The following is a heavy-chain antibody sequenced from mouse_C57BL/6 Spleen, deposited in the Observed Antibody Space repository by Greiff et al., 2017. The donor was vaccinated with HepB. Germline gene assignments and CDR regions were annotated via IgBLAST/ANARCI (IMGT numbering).Heavy chain of an antibody. CDR2: IYPGDGDT. D-gene: IGHD1-2*01. V-gene: IGHV1-82*01. CDR1: GYAFSSSW. Sequence: QVQLQQSGPELVKPGASVKISCKASGYAFSSSWMNWVKQRPGKGLEWIGRIYPGDGDTNYNGKFKGKATLTADKSSSTAYMQLSSLTSEDSAVYFCARRRGLLRHYAMDYWGQGTSVTVSS. J-gene: IGHJ4*01. CDR3: ARRRGLLRHYAMDY.